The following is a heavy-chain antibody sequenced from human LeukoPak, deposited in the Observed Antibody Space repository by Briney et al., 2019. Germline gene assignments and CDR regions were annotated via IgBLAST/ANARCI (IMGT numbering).Heavy chain of an antibody. V-gene: IGHV3-74*01. CDR2: IRSDGSDT. Sequence: GGSLRLSCAASGFTFSDTWMHWVRQAPGEGLVWVAPIRSDGSDTRYAESVKGRFTISRDNAKNTLYLQMNSLSAAATAVYYCARDWFHAIDYWGQGPLVTVSS. D-gene: IGHD2/OR15-2a*01. CDR3: ARDWFHAIDY. J-gene: IGHJ4*02. CDR1: GFTFSDTW.